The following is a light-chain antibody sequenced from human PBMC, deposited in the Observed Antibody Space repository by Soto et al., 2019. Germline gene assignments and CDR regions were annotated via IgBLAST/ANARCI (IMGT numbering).Light chain of an antibody. CDR1: QSLSSW. CDR2: KAS. V-gene: IGKV1-5*03. CDR3: QQYYSFPWT. J-gene: IGKJ1*01. Sequence: DIQMIQSPSTLSASVGDTVNISCRASQSLSSWLGWYKPKPGKAPKLVIYKASSLQSRVPSRFSGSGSGTEFTLTTSSLQPDDVATNYCQQYYSFPWTFGQGTKVDIK.